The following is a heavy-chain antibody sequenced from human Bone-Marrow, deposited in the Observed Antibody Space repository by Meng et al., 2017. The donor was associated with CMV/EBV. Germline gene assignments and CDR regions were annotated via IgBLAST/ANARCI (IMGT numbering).Heavy chain of an antibody. CDR1: GFTFSSYS. V-gene: IGHV3-21*01. CDR2: IGSSSSYI. J-gene: IGHJ6*02. CDR3: ARGLGVGIWYYGMDV. D-gene: IGHD2-8*01. Sequence: GGSLRLSCAASGFTFSSYSMNWVRQAPGKGLEWVASIGSSSSYIYHADSVKGRFTISRDNAKNSLYLQMNSLRAEDTAVYYCARGLGVGIWYYGMDVWGRGTTVTVSS.